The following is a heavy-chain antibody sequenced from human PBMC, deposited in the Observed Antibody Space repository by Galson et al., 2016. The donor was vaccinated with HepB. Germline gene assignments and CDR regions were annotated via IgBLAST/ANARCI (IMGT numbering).Heavy chain of an antibody. D-gene: IGHD3-16*01. CDR1: GVSISRSTYY. CDR3: VIIWDASGWFDA. V-gene: IGHV4-39*01. J-gene: IGHJ5*02. CDR2: IFYSGST. Sequence: SETLSLTCSVSGVSISRSTYYWGWVRQPPGKGLEWIGSIFYSGSTYYNPSLKSRVTISVDTSENQFSLNLSSVTAPDTAVYYWVIIWDASGWFDAWGQGTLVTVSS.